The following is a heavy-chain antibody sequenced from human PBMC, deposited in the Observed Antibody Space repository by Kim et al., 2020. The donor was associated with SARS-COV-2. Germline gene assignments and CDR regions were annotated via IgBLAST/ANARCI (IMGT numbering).Heavy chain of an antibody. CDR3: AILPGGYCSSTSCSDAFDI. V-gene: IGHV1-18*01. CDR2: ISAYNGNT. D-gene: IGHD2-2*01. Sequence: ASVKVSCKASGYTFTSYGISWVRQAPGQGLEWMGWISAYNGNTNYAQKLQGRVTMTTDTSTSTAYMELRSLRSDDTAVYYCAILPGGYCSSTSCSDAFDIWGQGTMVTVSS. CDR1: GYTFTSYG. J-gene: IGHJ3*02.